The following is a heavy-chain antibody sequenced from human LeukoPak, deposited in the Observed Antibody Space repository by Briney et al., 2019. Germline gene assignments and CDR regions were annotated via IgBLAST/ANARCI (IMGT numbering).Heavy chain of an antibody. V-gene: IGHV3-49*04. D-gene: IGHD4-11*01. CDR2: IRSKAYGGTT. J-gene: IGHJ6*04. CDR3: ARGSNLYCYYGMDA. Sequence: GGSLRLSCTASGFTFGDYAVTWVRQAPGKGLEWVGFIRSKAYGGTTEYAASVKGRFTISRDDSKSVAYLQMSSLKTEDTAVYYCARGSNLYCYYGMDAWGKGTTVTVSS. CDR1: GFTFGDYA.